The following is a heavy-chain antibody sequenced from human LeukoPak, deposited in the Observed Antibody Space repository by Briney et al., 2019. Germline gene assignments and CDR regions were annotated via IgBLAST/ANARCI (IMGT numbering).Heavy chain of an antibody. V-gene: IGHV3-30*18. Sequence: GGSLRLSCAASGFTFSSYGMHWVRQAPGKGLEWVAVISYDGSNKYYADSVKRRFTISRDNSKNTLYLQMKSLRAEDTAGYYVSKDCYCSSTSCVTIFDYWGRGALVAVAS. CDR2: ISYDGSNK. D-gene: IGHD2-2*01. J-gene: IGHJ4*02. CDR3: SKDCYCSSTSCVTIFDY. CDR1: GFTFSSYG.